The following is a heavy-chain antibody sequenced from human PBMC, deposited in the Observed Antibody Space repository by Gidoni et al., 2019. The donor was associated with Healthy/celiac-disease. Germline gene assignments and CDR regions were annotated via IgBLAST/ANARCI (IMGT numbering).Heavy chain of an antibody. CDR1: GFTLSSYA. V-gene: IGHV3-23*01. Sequence: EVQRLASGGGLVQPGGSLRLSCAASGFTLSSYAMSWVRQAPGKGLAWVSAISGSGGSTYYADSVKGRFTISRDNSKNTLYLQMNSLRAEDTAVYYCAKEERLWLQIDYWGQGTLVTVSS. CDR2: ISGSGGST. D-gene: IGHD5-18*01. CDR3: AKEERLWLQIDY. J-gene: IGHJ4*02.